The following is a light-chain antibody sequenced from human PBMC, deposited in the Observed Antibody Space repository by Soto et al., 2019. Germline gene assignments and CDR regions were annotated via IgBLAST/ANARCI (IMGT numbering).Light chain of an antibody. CDR3: CSYTSTSTPV. J-gene: IGLJ3*02. V-gene: IGLV2-14*01. CDR2: EVI. Sequence: QSALTQPASVSGSPGQSITISCTGTSSDIGTYNSVSWYQHHPGKAPKLLIFEVIDRPSGVSDRFSGSKSGNTASLTISGLQPEDEADYYCCSYTSTSTPVFGGGTKLTVL. CDR1: SSDIGTYNS.